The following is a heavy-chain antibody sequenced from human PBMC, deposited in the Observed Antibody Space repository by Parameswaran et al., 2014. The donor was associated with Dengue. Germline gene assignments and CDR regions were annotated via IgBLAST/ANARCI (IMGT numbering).Heavy chain of an antibody. CDR3: ARDSIDYASSGYYFDY. Sequence: WIRQPPGKGLEWVSYISDTGKTIYYADSVKGRFTISRDNAKNSLYLQMNSLRAEDTAVYLCARDSIDYASSGYYFDYWGQGSLVTVSS. CDR2: ISDTGKTI. V-gene: IGHV3-48*03. D-gene: IGHD3-22*01. J-gene: IGHJ4*02.